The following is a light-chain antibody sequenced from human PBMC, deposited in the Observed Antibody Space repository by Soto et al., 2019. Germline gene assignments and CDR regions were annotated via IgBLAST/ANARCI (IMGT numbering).Light chain of an antibody. J-gene: IGLJ2*01. CDR2: RSN. Sequence: QSVLARPPSASGTPGQRVTISCSGSSSNIGSNYVYWYQQLPGTAPKLLIYRSNQRPSGVPDRFSASKSGTSASLAISGLRSEDEADYYCAAWDDSLSGVVFGGGTKVTVL. CDR1: SSNIGSNY. CDR3: AAWDDSLSGVV. V-gene: IGLV1-47*01.